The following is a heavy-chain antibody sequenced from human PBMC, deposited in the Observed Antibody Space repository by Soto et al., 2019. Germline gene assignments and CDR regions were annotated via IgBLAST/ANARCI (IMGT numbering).Heavy chain of an antibody. D-gene: IGHD2-15*01. Sequence: PGGSLRLSCVASEFTFSSYSMNWVRQAPGKGLEWGGFIRSKAYGGTTEYAASVKGRFTISRDDSKSIAYLQMNSLKTEDTAVYYCTRGWGYCSGGSCYSPAFDIWGQGTMVTVSS. CDR2: IRSKAYGGTT. CDR1: EFTFSSYS. CDR3: TRGWGYCSGGSCYSPAFDI. V-gene: IGHV3-49*04. J-gene: IGHJ3*02.